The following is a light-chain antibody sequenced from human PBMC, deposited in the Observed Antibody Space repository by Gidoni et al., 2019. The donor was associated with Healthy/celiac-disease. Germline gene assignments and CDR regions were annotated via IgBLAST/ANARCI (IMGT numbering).Light chain of an antibody. J-gene: IGLJ2*01. CDR1: VLAKKY. CDR3: YSAADNNLRV. Sequence: SYDLTHRSSVSSSPGQTARITYSGDVLAKKYARWFQQKPGQAPVLMSYKDSERPSGIPERFSGSSSGTTVTLTISGAQVEDEADYYCYSAADNNLRVFGGGTKLTVL. CDR2: KDS. V-gene: IGLV3-27*01.